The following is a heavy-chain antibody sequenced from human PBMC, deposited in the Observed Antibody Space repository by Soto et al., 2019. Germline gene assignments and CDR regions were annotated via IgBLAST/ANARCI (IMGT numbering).Heavy chain of an antibody. J-gene: IGHJ1*01. CDR2: ISYDGSTK. V-gene: IGHV3-30*18. CDR3: AKDPDCTDDNCYSFPAEH. D-gene: IGHD2-8*01. Sequence: GGSLRLSCATSGFIFSISGMHWVRQAPGKGLEWVAVISYDGSTKYYADSMKGRFTISRDNSRNTLYLQMNSLRVEDTAVYYCAKDPDCTDDNCYSFPAEHWGQGTLVTVSS. CDR1: GFIFSISG.